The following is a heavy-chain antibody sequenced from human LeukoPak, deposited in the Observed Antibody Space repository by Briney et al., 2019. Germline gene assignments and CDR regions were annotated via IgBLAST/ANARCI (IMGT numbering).Heavy chain of an antibody. V-gene: IGHV4-30-2*01. CDR1: GGSISSGGYY. CDR2: ISHSGST. Sequence: SQTLSLTCTVSGGSISSGGYYWSWIRQPPGKGLGWIGHISHSGSTYYGPSLRSRVTISLDRSKNQFSLNLSSATAAGTAVCYCAQDRLSEGGGAFDIWGPGTMVTVSS. D-gene: IGHD3-16*02. CDR3: AQDRLSEGGGAFDI. J-gene: IGHJ3*02.